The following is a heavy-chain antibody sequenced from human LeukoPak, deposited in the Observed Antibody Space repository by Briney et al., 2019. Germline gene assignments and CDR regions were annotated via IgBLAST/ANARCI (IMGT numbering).Heavy chain of an antibody. CDR3: ARHQTVLLWFGESGPIDY. CDR1: GGSISSSSYY. J-gene: IGHJ4*02. D-gene: IGHD3-10*01. CDR2: IYYSGST. Sequence: SETLSLTCPVSGGSISSSSYYWGWIRQPPGKGLEWIGCIYYSGSTYYNPSLKSRVTISVDTSKNQFSLKLSSVTAADTAVYYCARHQTVLLWFGESGPIDYWGQGTLVTVSS. V-gene: IGHV4-39*01.